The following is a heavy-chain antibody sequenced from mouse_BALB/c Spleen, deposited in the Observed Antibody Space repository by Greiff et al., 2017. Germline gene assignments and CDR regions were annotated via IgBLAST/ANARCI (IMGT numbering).Heavy chain of an antibody. CDR2: IYPGDGST. D-gene: IGHD2-4*01. V-gene: IGHV1S56*01. CDR1: GYTFTSYY. CDR3: AMIYYDYDFDY. J-gene: IGHJ2*01. Sequence: VQLQQSGPELVKPGASVKMSCKASGYTFTSYYIHWVKQRPGQGLEWIGWIYPGDGSTKYNEKFKGKTTLTADKSSSTAYMLLSSLTSEDSAIYFCAMIYYDYDFDYWGQGTTLTVSS.